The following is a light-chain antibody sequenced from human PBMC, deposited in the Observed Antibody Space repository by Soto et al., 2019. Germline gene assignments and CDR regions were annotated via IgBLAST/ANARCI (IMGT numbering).Light chain of an antibody. CDR1: SSDVGSYNY. CDR3: SSYTSSSTLV. Sequence: QSALAQPASVSXSPGQSITIXCTXTSSDVGSYNYVSWYQQHPGKAPKLMIYEVSNRPSGVSNRFSGSKSGNTASLTISGLQAEDEADYYCSSYTSSSTLVFGTGTKLTVL. J-gene: IGLJ1*01. V-gene: IGLV2-14*01. CDR2: EVS.